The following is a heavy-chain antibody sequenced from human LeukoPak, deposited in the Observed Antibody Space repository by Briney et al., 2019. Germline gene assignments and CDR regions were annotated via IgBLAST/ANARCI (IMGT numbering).Heavy chain of an antibody. Sequence: GGSLRLSCAASGFTVSTNHISWVRQAPGKGLEWASVIYSDGTTHYTGSVKGRFTVSRDNSENTVYLQMNSLRPENTVRYYCAKGGLETAAVLDCWGQGTRVTVSS. V-gene: IGHV3-66*02. J-gene: IGHJ4*02. CDR2: IYSDGTT. CDR1: GFTVSTNH. CDR3: AKGGLETAAVLDC. D-gene: IGHD2-2*02.